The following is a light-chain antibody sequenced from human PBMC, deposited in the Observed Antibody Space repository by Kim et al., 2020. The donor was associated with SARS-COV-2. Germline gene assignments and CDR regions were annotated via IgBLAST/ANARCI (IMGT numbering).Light chain of an antibody. CDR1: QSVSSSY. V-gene: IGKV3-20*01. CDR3: QQYGSSPPMYT. Sequence: PRERAALPCRASQSVSSSYLAWYQQKTGQAPRLLIYGASSRATGIPDRFSGSGSGTDFTLTISRLEPEDFAVYYCQQYGSSPPMYTFGQGTKLEIK. J-gene: IGKJ2*01. CDR2: GAS.